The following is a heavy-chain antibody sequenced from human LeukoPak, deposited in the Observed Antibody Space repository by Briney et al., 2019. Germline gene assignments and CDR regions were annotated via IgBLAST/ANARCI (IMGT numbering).Heavy chain of an antibody. J-gene: IGHJ4*02. D-gene: IGHD2-21*01. CDR3: ARQLARRYFDY. CDR2: IYSGGST. CDR1: GFTVSSNY. V-gene: IGHV3-66*04. Sequence: PGGSLRLSCAASGFTVSSNYMSWVRQAPGKGLEWVSVIYSGGSTYYADSVKGRFTISRDNSKNTLYLQMNSLRAEDTAVYYCARQLARRYFDYWGQGTLVTVSS.